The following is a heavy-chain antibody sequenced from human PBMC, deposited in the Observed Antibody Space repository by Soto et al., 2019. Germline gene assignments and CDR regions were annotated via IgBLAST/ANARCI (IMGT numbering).Heavy chain of an antibody. J-gene: IGHJ4*02. CDR2: ISYNGDKT. CDR1: GFSFNTYG. V-gene: IGHV3-30*18. CDR3: AKDRIRGTSYFDY. Sequence: QVQLLESGGGVVQPGRSLRLSCAASGFSFNTYGMHWVRQAPGKGLEWVAVISYNGDKTFYADSVKGRFTISRDNSQSTLYLQMNSLRPEDTAVYYCAKDRIRGTSYFDYWGLGTLVTFSS. D-gene: IGHD6-6*01.